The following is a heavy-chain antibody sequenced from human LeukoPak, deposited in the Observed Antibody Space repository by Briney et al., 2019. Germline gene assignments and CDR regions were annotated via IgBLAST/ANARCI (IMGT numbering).Heavy chain of an antibody. V-gene: IGHV3-23*01. CDR1: GFTFSTYG. J-gene: IGHJ4*02. Sequence: GGSLRLSCAASGFTFSTYGMNWVRQAPGKGLEWVSGISGSGGSTYYADSVKGRFTISRDNSKNTLYLQMNSLRAEDTAVYYCAGGYSYGDYWGQGTQVTVSS. CDR2: ISGSGGST. CDR3: AGGYSYGDY. D-gene: IGHD5-18*01.